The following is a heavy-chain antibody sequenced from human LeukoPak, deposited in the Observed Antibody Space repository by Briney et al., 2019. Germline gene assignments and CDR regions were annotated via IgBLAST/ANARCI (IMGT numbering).Heavy chain of an antibody. CDR3: ARGLVAMLRGVMWY. J-gene: IGHJ4*02. V-gene: IGHV3-7*01. D-gene: IGHD3-10*01. Sequence: GGSLRLSCAASGFTFSTYWMTWVRQAPGKGLEWVANIKQDGSEKTYVDSVRGRFTISRDNAKNSLYLQMNSLRAEDTAIYYCARGLVAMLRGVMWYWGQGTLVTVSS. CDR2: IKQDGSEK. CDR1: GFTFSTYW.